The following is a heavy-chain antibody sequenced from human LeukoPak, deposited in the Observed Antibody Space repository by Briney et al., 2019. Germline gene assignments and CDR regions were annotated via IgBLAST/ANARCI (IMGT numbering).Heavy chain of an antibody. CDR1: GYTFTDYY. D-gene: IGHD2-15*01. CDR2: INPNTGGT. Sequence: ASVKVSCKASGYTFTDYYMHWVRQAPGQGLEWMGWINPNTGGTNYAQKFQGRVTMTRDTSISTVYMELSRLRSDDTAVYYCARVGCSGGNCYSIHWFDPWGQGTLVTVSS. V-gene: IGHV1-2*02. J-gene: IGHJ5*02. CDR3: ARVGCSGGNCYSIHWFDP.